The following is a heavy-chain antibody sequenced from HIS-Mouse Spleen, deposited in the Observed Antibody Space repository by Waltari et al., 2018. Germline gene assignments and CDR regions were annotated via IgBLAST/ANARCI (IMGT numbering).Heavy chain of an antibody. D-gene: IGHD6-19*01. V-gene: IGHV3-30*18. CDR3: AKASSGWLDY. Sequence: QVQLVESGGGVVQPGRSLRLSCPASGFTLGSYGMHWVRQAPGKGLEWVAVISYDGSNKYYVDSVKGRFTISRDNSKNTLYLQMNSLRAEDTAVYYCAKASSGWLDYWGQGTLVTVSS. CDR2: ISYDGSNK. J-gene: IGHJ4*02. CDR1: GFTLGSYG.